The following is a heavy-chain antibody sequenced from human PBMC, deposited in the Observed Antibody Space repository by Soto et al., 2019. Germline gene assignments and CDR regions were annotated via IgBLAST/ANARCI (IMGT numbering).Heavy chain of an antibody. V-gene: IGHV1-69*02. CDR1: GGTFSSYT. Sequence: QVQLVQSGAEVKKPGSSVKVSCKASGGTFSSYTISWVRQAPGQGLEWMGRIIPILGIANYTQKFQGRATITADKSTSTAYMELSSLRSEDTAVYYCAIDYGGNGREGTVDYWGQGTLVTVSS. D-gene: IGHD4-17*01. J-gene: IGHJ4*02. CDR3: AIDYGGNGREGTVDY. CDR2: IIPILGIA.